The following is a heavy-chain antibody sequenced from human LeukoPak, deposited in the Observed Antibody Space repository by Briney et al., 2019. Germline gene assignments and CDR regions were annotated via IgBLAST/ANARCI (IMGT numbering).Heavy chain of an antibody. D-gene: IGHD5-12*01. CDR3: ARDYEYAFDN. J-gene: IGHJ4*02. Sequence: GGSLRLSCAASGFTFSDYSMNWVRQAPGKGLEWISYIGISSGNTKYADSVKGRFTISGDKAKNSLYLQMNSLRVEDTAVYYCARDYEYAFDNWGQGTLVTVSS. CDR1: GFTFSDYS. CDR2: IGISSGNT. V-gene: IGHV3-48*01.